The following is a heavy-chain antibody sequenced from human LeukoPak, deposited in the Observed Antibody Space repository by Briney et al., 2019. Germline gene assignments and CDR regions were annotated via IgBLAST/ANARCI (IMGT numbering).Heavy chain of an antibody. V-gene: IGHV4-4*07. CDR2: IYTSGST. Sequence: SETLSLTCTVSGGSISSYYWSWIRQPAGKGLEWIGRIYTSGSTNYNPSLKSRVTMSVDTSKNQCPLKLSSVTAADTAVYYCARVPIVVVPAAMEEYYYYYYMDVWGKGTTVTVSS. J-gene: IGHJ6*03. CDR3: ARVPIVVVPAAMEEYYYYYYMDV. D-gene: IGHD2-2*01. CDR1: GGSISSYY.